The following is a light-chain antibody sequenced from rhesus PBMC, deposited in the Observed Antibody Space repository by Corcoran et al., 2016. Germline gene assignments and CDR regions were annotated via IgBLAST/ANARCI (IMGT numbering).Light chain of an antibody. V-gene: IGKV3-42*01. J-gene: IGKJ4*01. CDR1: QSVTSS. Sequence: ESVLTQSPATLSLSPGERATLSCRASQSVTSSLAWYQQKPEQPPRLLIYGASTRATGIPDRFSGSGSGTEFTLTISSLEPEDVGVYYCQQESTWPLTFGGGTKVEIK. CDR2: GAS. CDR3: QQESTWPLT.